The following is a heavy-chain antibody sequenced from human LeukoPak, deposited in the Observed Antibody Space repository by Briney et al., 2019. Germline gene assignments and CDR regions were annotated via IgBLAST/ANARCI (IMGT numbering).Heavy chain of an antibody. CDR1: GGSISSGGYY. CDR3: ARAPSIGYDFWSGYYTPSAFDI. D-gene: IGHD3-3*01. CDR2: IYYSGST. J-gene: IGHJ3*02. Sequence: PSETLSLTCTVSGGSISSGGYYWSWIRQHPGKGLEWIGYIYYSGSTNYNPSLKSRVTISVDTSKNQFSLKLSSVTAADTAVYYCARAPSIGYDFWSGYYTPSAFDIWGQGTMVTVSS. V-gene: IGHV4-61*08.